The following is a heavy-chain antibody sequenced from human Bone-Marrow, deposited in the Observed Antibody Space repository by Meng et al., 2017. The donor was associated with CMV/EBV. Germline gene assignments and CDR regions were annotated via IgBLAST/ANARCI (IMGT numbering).Heavy chain of an antibody. CDR1: GFTFSSSW. CDR3: ASGGSYYLNY. V-gene: IGHV3-48*04. Sequence: GGSLRLSCAASGFTFSSSWMSWVRQAPGKGLEWVSYISSSGSTIYYADSVKGRFTISRDNAKNSLYLQMNSLRAEDTAVYYCASGGSYYLNYWGQGTLVAVSS. J-gene: IGHJ4*02. CDR2: ISSSGSTI. D-gene: IGHD1-26*01.